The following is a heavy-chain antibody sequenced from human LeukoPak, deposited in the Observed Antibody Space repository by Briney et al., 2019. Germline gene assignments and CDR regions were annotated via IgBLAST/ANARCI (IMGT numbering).Heavy chain of an antibody. Sequence: GRSLRLSSAASGFTFSSYAMHWVRQAPGKGLEWVAVISYDGSNKYYADSVKGRFTMSRDNSENTVYLQMNSLRAEDTAVYYCAKDRGIHLWHYYGVDVWGQGTTVTVTS. V-gene: IGHV3-30*18. CDR1: GFTFSSYA. D-gene: IGHD5-18*01. CDR3: AKDRGIHLWHYYGVDV. CDR2: ISYDGSNK. J-gene: IGHJ6*02.